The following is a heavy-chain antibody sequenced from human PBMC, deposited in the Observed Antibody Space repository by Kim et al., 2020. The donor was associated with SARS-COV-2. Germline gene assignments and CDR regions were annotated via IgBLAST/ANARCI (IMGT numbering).Heavy chain of an antibody. CDR1: GYTFTSYA. CDR3: ARVPRGGPRYSSSWYGPGVWFDP. J-gene: IGHJ5*02. V-gene: IGHV1-3*01. D-gene: IGHD6-13*01. Sequence: ASVKVSCKASGYTFTSYAMHWVRQAPGQRLEWMGWINAGNGNTKYSQKFQGRVTITRDTSASTAYMELSSLRSEDTAVYYCARVPRGGPRYSSSWYGPGVWFDPWGQGTLVTVSS. CDR2: INAGNGNT.